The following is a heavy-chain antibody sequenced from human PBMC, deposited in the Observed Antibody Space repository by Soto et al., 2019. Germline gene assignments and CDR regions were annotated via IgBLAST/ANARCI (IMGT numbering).Heavy chain of an antibody. CDR1: GYTFTSYG. D-gene: IGHD2-2*01. CDR3: ARDTWYCSSTSCYGVDY. J-gene: IGHJ4*02. Sequence: ASVKVSCKASGYTFTSYGISWVRQAPGQGLEWMGWISAYNGNTNYAQKLQGRVTMTTDTSTSTAYMELRSLRSDDTAVYYCARDTWYCSSTSCYGVDYWGQGTLVTVSS. V-gene: IGHV1-18*01. CDR2: ISAYNGNT.